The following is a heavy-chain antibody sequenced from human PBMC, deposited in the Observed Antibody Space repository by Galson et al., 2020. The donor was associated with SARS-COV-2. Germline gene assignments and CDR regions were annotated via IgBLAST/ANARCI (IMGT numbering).Heavy chain of an antibody. V-gene: IGHV3-23*01. CDR3: SRSTVKFDY. CDR1: GFEFSSYS. Sequence: GESLKISCTASGFEFSSYSMTWVRQAPGKGLEWVSTISNDDVTTYHAESVKGRFTVSRDNSKNTLYLQMNSLRAEDTAVYFCSRSTVKFDYWGQGILVTVSS. D-gene: IGHD3-22*01. J-gene: IGHJ4*02. CDR2: ISNDDVTT.